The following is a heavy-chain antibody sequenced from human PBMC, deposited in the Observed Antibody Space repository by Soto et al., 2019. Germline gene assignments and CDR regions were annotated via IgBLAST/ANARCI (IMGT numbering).Heavy chain of an antibody. V-gene: IGHV4-59*01. CDR2: IYYSGST. D-gene: IGHD2-15*01. J-gene: IGHJ6*01. CDR3: ARVCXGGSCYPRHYYYYGMDV. CDR1: GGSISSYY. Sequence: SGTLSLTCTVSGGSISSYYWSWIRQPPGKGLEWIGYIYYSGSTNYNPSLKSRVTISVDTSKNQFSLKLSSVTAADTAVYYCARVCXGGSCYPRHYYYYGMDVWGQGTTVTVSS.